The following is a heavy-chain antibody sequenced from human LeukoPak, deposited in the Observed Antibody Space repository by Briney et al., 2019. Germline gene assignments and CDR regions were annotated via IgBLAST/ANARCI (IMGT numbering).Heavy chain of an antibody. V-gene: IGHV3-23*01. J-gene: IGHJ4*02. D-gene: IGHD3-22*01. Sequence: XGSLRLSCAASGFTFSTYGMHWVRQAPGKGLEWVSAISGSGGSTYYADSVKGRFTISRDNSKNTLYLQMNSLRAEDTAVYYCAKDPSRDSSGYYLGYYFDYWGQGTLVTVSS. CDR1: GFTFSTYG. CDR3: AKDPSRDSSGYYLGYYFDY. CDR2: ISGSGGST.